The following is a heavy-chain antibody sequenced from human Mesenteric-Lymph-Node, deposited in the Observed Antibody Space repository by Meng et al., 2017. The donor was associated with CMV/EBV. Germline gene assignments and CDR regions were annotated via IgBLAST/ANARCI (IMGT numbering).Heavy chain of an antibody. V-gene: IGHV1-46*04. Sequence: KASGHSFTSDYLHWVRQAPGQGLEWMGIINPSGGRTSYAQKSQGRVTMTRDTSTSTVYMELSSLRSEDTAVYYCARDRATVVSSPGYWGQGTLVTVSS. J-gene: IGHJ4*02. CDR1: GHSFTSDY. CDR3: ARDRATVVSSPGY. CDR2: INPSGGRT. D-gene: IGHD4-23*01.